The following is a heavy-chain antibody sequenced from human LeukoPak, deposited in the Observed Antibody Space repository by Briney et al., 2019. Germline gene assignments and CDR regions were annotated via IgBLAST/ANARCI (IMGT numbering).Heavy chain of an antibody. CDR2: IIPIFGTA. V-gene: IGHV1-69*06. CDR1: GGTFSSYA. D-gene: IGHD6-13*01. J-gene: IGHJ5*02. Sequence: SVKVSCKASGGTFSSYAISWVRQAPGQGLEWMGGIIPIFGTANYAHKFQGRVTITADKSTSTAYMELSSLRSENTAVYYCARYEAAAGNWFVPWGRGTLVTVSS. CDR3: ARYEAAAGNWFVP.